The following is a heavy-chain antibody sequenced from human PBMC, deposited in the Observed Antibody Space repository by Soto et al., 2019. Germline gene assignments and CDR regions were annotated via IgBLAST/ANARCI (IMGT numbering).Heavy chain of an antibody. D-gene: IGHD6-6*01. V-gene: IGHV1-69*13. CDR2: IIPIFGTA. CDR1: GGTFSSYA. CDR3: ARVWSAARPRLERRPVLPELIN. Sequence: SVKVSFKASGGTFSSYAISWLRQAPGQGLEWMGGIIPIFGTANYAQKFQGRATITADESTSTAYMELSSLRSEDTAVYYCARVWSAARPRLERRPVLPELINWGQGTLVTVSS. J-gene: IGHJ4*02.